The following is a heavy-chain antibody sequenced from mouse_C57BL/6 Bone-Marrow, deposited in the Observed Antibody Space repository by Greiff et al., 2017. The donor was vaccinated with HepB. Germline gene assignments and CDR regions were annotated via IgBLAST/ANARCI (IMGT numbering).Heavy chain of an antibody. CDR2: LWTGGGT. J-gene: IGHJ2*01. V-gene: IGHV2-9-1*01. Sequence: VKLVESGPGLVAPSQSLSITCTVSGFSLTSYAISWVRQPPGKGLEWLGVLWTGGGTNYNSALKSRLSISKDNSKSQVFLKMNSLQTDDTARYYCARNAPYYGSSPYFDYWGQGTTLTVSS. D-gene: IGHD1-1*01. CDR3: ARNAPYYGSSPYFDY. CDR1: GFSLTSYA.